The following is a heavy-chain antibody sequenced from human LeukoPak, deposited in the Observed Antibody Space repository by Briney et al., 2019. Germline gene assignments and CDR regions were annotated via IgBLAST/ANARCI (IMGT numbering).Heavy chain of an antibody. J-gene: IGHJ4*02. CDR1: GFTLSSYE. CDR3: ARKRARGLDY. Sequence: GGSLRLSCAVSGFTLSSYEMNWVRQAPGKGLEWISYISSSGSTVYYADSVKGRFTISRDNAKNSLYLQMNSLRAEDTAVYYCARKRARGLDYWGQGTLVTVSS. D-gene: IGHD3-10*01. CDR2: ISSSGSTV. V-gene: IGHV3-48*03.